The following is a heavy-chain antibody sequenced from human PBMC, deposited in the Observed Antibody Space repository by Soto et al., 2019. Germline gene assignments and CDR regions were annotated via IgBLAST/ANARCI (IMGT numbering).Heavy chain of an antibody. CDR3: ARDKTIYGMDV. D-gene: IGHD3-3*01. CDR1: GYSFTSYW. V-gene: IGHV5-10-1*01. J-gene: IGHJ6*02. CDR2: IDPSDSYT. Sequence: AESLNISCEGSGYSFTSYWISWVLQMPGKGLEWMGRIDPSDSYTNYSPSFQGHVTISADKSFSTAYLQWSSLKASDTAIYYCARDKTIYGMDVWGQGTTVTVSS.